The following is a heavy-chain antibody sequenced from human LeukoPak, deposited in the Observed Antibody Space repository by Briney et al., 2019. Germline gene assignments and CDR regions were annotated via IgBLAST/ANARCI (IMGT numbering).Heavy chain of an antibody. V-gene: IGHV3-74*01. J-gene: IGHJ6*03. CDR1: GFTFSSYW. CDR2: INSEGSST. Sequence: GGSLRLSCAASGFTFSSYWIHWVRQAPGKGLVWVSRINSEGSSTSYADSVKGRFTISRDNAKNTLYLQMNSLRAEDTAVYYCARDYDRYYMDVWGKGTTVTISS. CDR3: ARDYDRYYMDV. D-gene: IGHD3-3*01.